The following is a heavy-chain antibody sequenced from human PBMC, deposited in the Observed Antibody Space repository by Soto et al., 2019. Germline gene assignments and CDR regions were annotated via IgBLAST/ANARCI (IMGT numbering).Heavy chain of an antibody. V-gene: IGHV4-31*03. D-gene: IGHD4-17*01. J-gene: IGHJ5*02. CDR2: IYYGGST. Sequence: QVQLQESGPGLVKPSQTLSLTCTVSGGSISSGGYYWSWIRQHPGKGLEWIGYIYYGGSTYYNPSLKSRVTISVDTSKNQFSLKLSSVTAADTAVYYCARRGDGDYGNWFDPWGQGTLVTVSS. CDR1: GGSISSGGYY. CDR3: ARRGDGDYGNWFDP.